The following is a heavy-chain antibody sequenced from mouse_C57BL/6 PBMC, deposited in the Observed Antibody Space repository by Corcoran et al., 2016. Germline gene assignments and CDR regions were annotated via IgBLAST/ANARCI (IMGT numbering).Heavy chain of an antibody. CDR2: TNPNNGGT. V-gene: IGHV1-26*01. CDR1: GYTFTDYY. Sequence: EVELQQSGPELVKAGVSVKISCKASGYTFTDYYMIGVKQSHGKSLEWVGDTNPNNGGTSYNQKFKGKATLSVDKSSSTAYMELRSLTSEDSAVYYCARELGSYYAMYYWGQGTSVTVSS. CDR3: ARELGSYYAMYY. J-gene: IGHJ4*01. D-gene: IGHD4-1*01.